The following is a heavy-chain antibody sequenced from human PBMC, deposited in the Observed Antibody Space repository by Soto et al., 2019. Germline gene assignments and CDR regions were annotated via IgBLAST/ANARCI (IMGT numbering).Heavy chain of an antibody. CDR3: ARDPPGLYDSSGYYDY. V-gene: IGHV1-18*01. Sequence: APVKVSCKASGYRFTSYGISWGLQAPGQGLEWMGWISAYNGNTNYAQKLQGRVSMTTDTSTSTAYMDLRSLRSDDTAVYYCARDPPGLYDSSGYYDYWGQGTLVTVSS. J-gene: IGHJ4*02. D-gene: IGHD3-22*01. CDR2: ISAYNGNT. CDR1: GYRFTSYG.